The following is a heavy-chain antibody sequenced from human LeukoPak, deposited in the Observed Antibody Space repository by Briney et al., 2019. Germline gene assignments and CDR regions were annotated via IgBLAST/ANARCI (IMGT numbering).Heavy chain of an antibody. CDR2: IYTSGST. CDR3: ARTPVEYYYDSSASWFDP. CDR1: GGSISSGSYY. Sequence: SETLSLTCTVSGGSISSGSYYWSWIRQPAGKGLEWIGRIYTSGSTNYNPSLKSRVTISVDTSKNQFSLKLSSVTAADTAVYYCARTPVEYYYDSSASWFDPWGQGTLVTVSS. J-gene: IGHJ5*02. D-gene: IGHD3-22*01. V-gene: IGHV4-61*02.